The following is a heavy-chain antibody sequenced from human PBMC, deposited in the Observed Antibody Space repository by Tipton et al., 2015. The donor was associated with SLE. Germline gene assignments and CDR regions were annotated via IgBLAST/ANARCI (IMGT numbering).Heavy chain of an antibody. V-gene: IGHV1-69*01. CDR2: IIPIFGTA. CDR3: ARPQYYYYDSSGSYAFDI. J-gene: IGHJ3*02. CDR1: GGTFSSYA. Sequence: QLVQSGAEVKKPGSSVKVSCKASGGTFSSYAISWVRQAPGQGLEWMGGIIPIFGTANYAQKFQGRVTITADESTSTAYMELSSLRSEDTAVYYCARPQYYYYDSSGSYAFDIWGQGTMVTVSS. D-gene: IGHD3-22*01.